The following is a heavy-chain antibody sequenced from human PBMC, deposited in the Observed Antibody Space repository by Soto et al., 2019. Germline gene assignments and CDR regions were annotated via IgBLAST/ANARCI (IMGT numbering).Heavy chain of an antibody. CDR2: ISYHGSDK. Sequence: QVQLVESGGGVVQPGRSLRLSCAASGFTFSNYGMHWVRQAPGKGLEWVAVISYHGSDKYYADSVKGRFTISRDNSKNTLYLQLDSLIADDTAVYYCAKDHLTTTVTTVGYWGQGSLVTVSS. V-gene: IGHV3-30*18. CDR1: GFTFSNYG. CDR3: AKDHLTTTVTTVGY. D-gene: IGHD4-17*01. J-gene: IGHJ4*02.